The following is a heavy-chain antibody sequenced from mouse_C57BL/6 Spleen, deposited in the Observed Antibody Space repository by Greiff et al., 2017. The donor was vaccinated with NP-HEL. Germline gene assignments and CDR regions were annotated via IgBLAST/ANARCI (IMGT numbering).Heavy chain of an antibody. V-gene: IGHV10-3*01. D-gene: IGHD1-1*01. CDR1: GFTFNTYA. J-gene: IGHJ1*03. CDR3: VREDYGSIWYFDV. Sequence: VQLKESGGGLVQPKGSLKLSCAASGFTFNTYAMHWVRQAPGKGLEWVARIRRKRSHYATYSADSVKARCTITRDDSQSMLYLQMNNLKTEDTAMYYCVREDYGSIWYFDVWGTGTTVTVSS. CDR2: IRRKRSHYAT.